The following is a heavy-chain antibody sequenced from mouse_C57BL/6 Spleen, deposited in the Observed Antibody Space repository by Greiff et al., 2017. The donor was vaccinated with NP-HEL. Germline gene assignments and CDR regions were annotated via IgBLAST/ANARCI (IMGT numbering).Heavy chain of an antibody. D-gene: IGHD1-1*01. CDR2: IDPSDSYT. CDR3: ARKFYYYGSPIDY. V-gene: IGHV1-69*01. J-gene: IGHJ2*01. Sequence: QVQLQQPGAELVMPGASVKLSCKASGYTFTSYWMHWVKQRPGQGLEWIGEIDPSDSYTNYNQKFKGKSTLTVDKSSSTAYMQLSSLTSEDSAVYYCARKFYYYGSPIDYWGQGTTLTVSS. CDR1: GYTFTSYW.